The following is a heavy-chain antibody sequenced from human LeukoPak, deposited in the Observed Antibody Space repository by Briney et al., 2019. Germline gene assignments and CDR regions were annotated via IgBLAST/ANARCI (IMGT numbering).Heavy chain of an antibody. CDR3: TSGPLTGTTNY. D-gene: IGHD1-7*01. Sequence: PGGSLRLSCAASGFSFSDHSMHWVRQAPGKGLEWVTVISYDGSDKFYTDSVKGRFLISRDNSKNTLYLQMSSLKTEDTAVYYCTSGPLTGTTNYWGQETLVTVSS. CDR2: ISYDGSDK. J-gene: IGHJ4*02. V-gene: IGHV3-30*04. CDR1: GFSFSDHS.